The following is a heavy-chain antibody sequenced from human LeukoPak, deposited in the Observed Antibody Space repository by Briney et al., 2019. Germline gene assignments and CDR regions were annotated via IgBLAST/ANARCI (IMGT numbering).Heavy chain of an antibody. CDR3: ARFKGGAGFDY. CDR2: ISSSGKA. D-gene: IGHD1-26*01. V-gene: IGHV4-39*01. Sequence: SETLSLTCAVSGGSITTTDFDWAWIRQPPGQGFEWIATISSSGKAYYYPSLMSRVTISVDTSKNQFSLDVTSVTAADTGLFYCARFKGGAGFDYWGRGILVIVS. J-gene: IGHJ4*02. CDR1: GGSITTTDFD.